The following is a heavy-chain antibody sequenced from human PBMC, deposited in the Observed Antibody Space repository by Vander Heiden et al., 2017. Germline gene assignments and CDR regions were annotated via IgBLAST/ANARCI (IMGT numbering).Heavy chain of an antibody. D-gene: IGHD6-19*01. CDR1: GFTFSSYG. Sequence: QVQLVESGGGVVQPGRSLGFSCAASGFTFSSYGMHWVRQAPGKGLEWVAVISYDGSNKYYADSVKGRFTISRDNSKNTLYLQMNSLRAEDTAVYYCAKDFVVAVAGPPDYWGQGTLVTVSS. V-gene: IGHV3-30*18. CDR2: ISYDGSNK. J-gene: IGHJ4*02. CDR3: AKDFVVAVAGPPDY.